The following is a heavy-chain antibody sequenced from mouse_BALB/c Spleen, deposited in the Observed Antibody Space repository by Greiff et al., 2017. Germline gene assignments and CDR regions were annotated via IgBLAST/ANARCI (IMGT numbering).Heavy chain of an antibody. CDR2: INPYYGST. CDR3: AREGGNPRFSWFAY. J-gene: IGHJ3*01. Sequence: EVQLQQTGPELVKPGASVKISCKASGYSFTDYIMLWVKQSHGKSLEWIGNINPYYGSTSYNLKFKGKATLTVDKSSSTAYMQLNSLTSEDSAVYYCAREGGNPRFSWFAYWGQGTLVTVSA. CDR1: GYSFTDYI. D-gene: IGHD2-1*01. V-gene: IGHV1-39*01.